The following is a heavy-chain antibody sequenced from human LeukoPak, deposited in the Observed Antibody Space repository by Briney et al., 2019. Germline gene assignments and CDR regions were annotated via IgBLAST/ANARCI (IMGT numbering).Heavy chain of an antibody. J-gene: IGHJ4*02. CDR2: ISWNGHTT. V-gene: IGHV3-20*04. CDR1: GFIFADYD. D-gene: IGHD5-12*01. CDR3: AKGKRPGIVATIDY. Sequence: GGSLRLSCAASGFIFADYDMSWVRQVPGKGLEWVSGISWNGHTTGEADSVKGRFTISRDNAKNSLYLQMNSLRAEDTALYYCAKGKRPGIVATIDYWGQGTLVTVSS.